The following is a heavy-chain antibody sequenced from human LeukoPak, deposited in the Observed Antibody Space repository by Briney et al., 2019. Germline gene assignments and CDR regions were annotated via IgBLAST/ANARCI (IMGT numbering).Heavy chain of an antibody. CDR2: IYNSGST. D-gene: IGHD1-14*01. CDR1: GGSISNYY. V-gene: IGHV4-59*08. CDR3: ARRGGTLRPDAFDI. Sequence: PSETLSLTCTVSGGSISNYYWSWIRQPPGKGLEWIGYIYNSGSTNYNPSLKSRVTIAVDTSKNQFSLKLSSVTAADTAVYYCARRGGTLRPDAFDIWGQGTMVTVSS. J-gene: IGHJ3*02.